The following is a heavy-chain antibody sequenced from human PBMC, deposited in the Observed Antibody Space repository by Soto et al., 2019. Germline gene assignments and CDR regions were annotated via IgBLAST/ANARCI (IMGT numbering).Heavy chain of an antibody. Sequence: GASVKVSCKASGFTFTSSAMQWVRQARGQRLEWIGWIVVGSGNTNYAQKFQERVTITRDMSPSTAYMELSSLRSEDTAVYYCAAEQYSGIAVADAFDIWGQGTMVTVSS. CDR3: AAEQYSGIAVADAFDI. V-gene: IGHV1-58*02. D-gene: IGHD6-19*01. J-gene: IGHJ3*02. CDR2: IVVGSGNT. CDR1: GFTFTSSA.